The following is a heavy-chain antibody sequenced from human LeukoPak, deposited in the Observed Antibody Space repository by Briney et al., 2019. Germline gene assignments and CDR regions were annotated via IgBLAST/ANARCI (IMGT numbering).Heavy chain of an antibody. CDR1: GGSISSGGYS. D-gene: IGHD3-10*01. J-gene: IGHJ5*02. CDR2: IYHSGST. V-gene: IGHV4-30-2*01. CDR3: ARGSMVRGIVRWFDP. Sequence: SQALSLTCAVSGGSISSGGYSWSWIRQPPGKGLEWIGYIYHSGSTYYNPSLKSRVTISVDRSKNQFSLKLSSVTAADTAVYYCARGSMVRGIVRWFDPWGQGTLVTVSS.